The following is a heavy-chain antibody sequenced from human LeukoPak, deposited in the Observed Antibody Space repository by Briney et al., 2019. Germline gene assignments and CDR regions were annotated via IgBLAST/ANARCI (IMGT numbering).Heavy chain of an antibody. V-gene: IGHV3-23*01. CDR2: ISGSGGST. CDR3: AKDFADYSYYYGMDV. Sequence: GGSLSLSCAASGFTFSSYAMSWVRQAPGKGLEWVSAISGSGGSTYYADSVKGRFTISRDNSKDTLYLQMNSLRAEDTAVYYCAKDFADYSYYYGMDVWGQGTTVTVSS. J-gene: IGHJ6*02. CDR1: GFTFSSYA. D-gene: IGHD3-3*01.